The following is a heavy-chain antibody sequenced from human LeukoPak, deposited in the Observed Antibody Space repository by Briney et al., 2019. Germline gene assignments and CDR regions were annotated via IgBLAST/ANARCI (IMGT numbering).Heavy chain of an antibody. D-gene: IGHD3-10*01. CDR2: IDQDESSQ. V-gene: IGHV3-7*01. CDR3: AKVAKYYYGSETYYFFEH. Sequence: GGSLRLSCAASGFSFTTYWMGWARQAPGKGLEWVANIDQDESSQYYVDAVRGRFTISRDNAKNSLSLQMNSLRVEDTAVYYCAKVAKYYYGSETYYFFEHWGQGTPVTASS. CDR1: GFSFTTYW. J-gene: IGHJ4*02.